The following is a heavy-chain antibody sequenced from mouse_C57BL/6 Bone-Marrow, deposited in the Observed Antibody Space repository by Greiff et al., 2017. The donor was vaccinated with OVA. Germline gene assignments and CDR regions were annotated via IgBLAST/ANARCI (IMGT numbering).Heavy chain of an antibody. CDR1: GFTFSSYA. V-gene: IGHV5-4*01. D-gene: IGHD1-1*01. CDR3: ARATTVRAMDY. J-gene: IGHJ4*01. Sequence: EVQVVESGGGLVKPGGSLKLSCAASGFTFSSYAMSWVRQTPEKRLEWVATISDGGSYTYYPDNVKGRFTISRDNAKNILYLQMSHLKSEDTAMYYCARATTVRAMDYWGQGTSVTVSS. CDR2: ISDGGSYT.